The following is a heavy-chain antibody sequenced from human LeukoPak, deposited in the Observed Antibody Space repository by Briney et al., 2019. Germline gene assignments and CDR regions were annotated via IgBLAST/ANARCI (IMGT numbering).Heavy chain of an antibody. V-gene: IGHV1-8*01. CDR1: GYTITSHE. D-gene: IGHD3-10*01. Sequence: ASVKVSCKASGYTITSHEIIWVRQATGQGLEWMGWMNPNSGHTASAQKFQGRVALTTVNSINTAYMQLSSLTSEDTAVYYCALNRGGLSYWGQGALVTVSS. CDR2: MNPNSGHT. J-gene: IGHJ4*02. CDR3: ALNRGGLSY.